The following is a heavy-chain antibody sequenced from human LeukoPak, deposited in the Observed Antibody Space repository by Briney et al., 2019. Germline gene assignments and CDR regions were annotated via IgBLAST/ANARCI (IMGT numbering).Heavy chain of an antibody. V-gene: IGHV3-21*01. CDR3: ARESDGLDF. J-gene: IGHJ3*01. CDR2: ISSGSTYI. Sequence: PGGSLRLSCAASGFTFSSYTMNWVRQTPGKGLEWVSSISSGSTYIHYADSVKGRFTISRDSAKNSLYLQMNSLRAEDTAVYYCARESDGLDFWGQGTMVTVSS. CDR1: GFTFSSYT.